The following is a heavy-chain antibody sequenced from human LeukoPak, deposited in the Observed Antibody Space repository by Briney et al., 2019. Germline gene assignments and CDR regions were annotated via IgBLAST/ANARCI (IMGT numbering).Heavy chain of an antibody. CDR2: TYHRPTLYY. V-gene: IGHV6-1*01. D-gene: IGHD3-16*02. CDR1: GDIFSSNSAA. J-gene: IGHJ4*02. Sequence: SQTLSLTCAISGDIFSSNSAAWNWIRQSPSRGLEWLGRTYHRPTLYYDYAVSVKGRISIDPDTSENRFSLQLNSVTPEDTAVYYCAREPFPRNYVWGSYRFDFWGQGIQVAVSS. CDR3: AREPFPRNYVWGSYRFDF.